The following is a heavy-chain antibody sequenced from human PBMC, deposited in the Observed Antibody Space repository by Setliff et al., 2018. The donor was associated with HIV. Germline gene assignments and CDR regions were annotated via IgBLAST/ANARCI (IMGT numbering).Heavy chain of an antibody. Sequence: PSETLSLTCTVSGYSISSGSYYWSWIRQPAGKGLEWIGHIYTSGSTNYNPSLKSRVTVSVDTSKNQFSLRLTSVTAADTAVYYCARERSRGYTDPPRFDYWGQGTLVTVSS. CDR2: IYTSGST. V-gene: IGHV4-61*09. D-gene: IGHD5-18*01. CDR3: ARERSRGYTDPPRFDY. J-gene: IGHJ4*02. CDR1: GYSISSGSYY.